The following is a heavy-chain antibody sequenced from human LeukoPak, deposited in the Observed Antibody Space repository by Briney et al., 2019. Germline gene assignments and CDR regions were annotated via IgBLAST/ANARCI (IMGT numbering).Heavy chain of an antibody. Sequence: GGSLRLSCAASGFTFSNYNFYWVRQAPGKGLEWVSSISSTSSYIYYADSMKGRFTISRDNAKDSLYLQMNSLRAEDTAVYYCARALWSGPVYYGMDVWGQGTTVTVSS. J-gene: IGHJ6*02. CDR3: ARALWSGPVYYGMDV. D-gene: IGHD3-10*01. CDR2: ISSTSSYI. CDR1: GFTFSNYN. V-gene: IGHV3-21*01.